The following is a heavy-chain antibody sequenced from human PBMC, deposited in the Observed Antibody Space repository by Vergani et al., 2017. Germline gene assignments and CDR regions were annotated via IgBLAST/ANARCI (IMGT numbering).Heavy chain of an antibody. J-gene: IGHJ4*02. CDR3: AKHFRGCGIYY. V-gene: IGHV3-30*02. D-gene: IGHD2-21*01. CDR2: IKFDGSNQ. Sequence: QVQLVESGGGVVQRGGSLRLSCATSGFTLSNYDMQWIRQGPGKGLEFVAFIKFDGSNQYYADYVKGRFTLSRDFSKNTLYLQMNSLRTDDTATYYCAKHFRGCGIYYWGQGTQVIFSS. CDR1: GFTLSNYD.